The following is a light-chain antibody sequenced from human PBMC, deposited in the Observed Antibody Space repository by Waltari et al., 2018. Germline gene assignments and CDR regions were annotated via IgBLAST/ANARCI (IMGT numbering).Light chain of an antibody. CDR1: HSVRST. V-gene: IGKV3-15*01. Sequence: EVVMTQSPATLSVSVVERATLSCRASHSVRSTLAWYQQKPGQAPRLLIYGASTRASGIPARFSGSGSGTEFTLTISSLQSEDFAVYFCQQYNDWPLTFGGGTKVEIK. J-gene: IGKJ4*01. CDR2: GAS. CDR3: QQYNDWPLT.